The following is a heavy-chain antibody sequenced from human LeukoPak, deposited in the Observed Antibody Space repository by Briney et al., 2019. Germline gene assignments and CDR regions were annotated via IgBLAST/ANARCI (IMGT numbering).Heavy chain of an antibody. V-gene: IGHV4-30-4*01. Sequence: SQTLSLTCTVSGGSISSGGYYWSWIRQPPGKGLEWIGYIYYSGSTSNNPSLKSRATISVDTSKNQFSLKLTSVTAADTAVYYCARGGFWSGYYDYWGQGTLVTVSS. D-gene: IGHD3-3*01. J-gene: IGHJ4*02. CDR1: GGSISSGGYY. CDR2: IYYSGST. CDR3: ARGGFWSGYYDY.